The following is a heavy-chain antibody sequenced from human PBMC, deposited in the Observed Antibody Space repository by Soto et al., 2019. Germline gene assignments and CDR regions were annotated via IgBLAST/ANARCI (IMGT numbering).Heavy chain of an antibody. Sequence: SETLSLTCTVSGGSISSGGYYWSWIRQHPGKGLEWIGYIYYSGSTYYNPSLKSRVTISVDTSKNQFSLKLSSVTAADTAVYYCARVNILYIIDYWGQGTLVTSPQ. CDR1: GGSISSGGYY. CDR2: IYYSGST. V-gene: IGHV4-31*03. CDR3: ARVNILYIIDY. D-gene: IGHD2-8*01. J-gene: IGHJ4*02.